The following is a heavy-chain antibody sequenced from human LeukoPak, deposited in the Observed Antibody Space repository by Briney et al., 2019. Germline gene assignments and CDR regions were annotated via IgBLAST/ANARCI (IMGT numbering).Heavy chain of an antibody. D-gene: IGHD3-10*01. CDR1: GFTFSSYA. Sequence: GGSLRLSCAASGFTFSSYAMHWVRQAPGKGLKWVAVISYDGSNKYYADSVKGRFTISRDNSKSKLYLQMNSLRAEDTAVYYCARDQWFGELDYYYGMDVWGKGTTVTVSS. J-gene: IGHJ6*04. V-gene: IGHV3-30*04. CDR2: ISYDGSNK. CDR3: ARDQWFGELDYYYGMDV.